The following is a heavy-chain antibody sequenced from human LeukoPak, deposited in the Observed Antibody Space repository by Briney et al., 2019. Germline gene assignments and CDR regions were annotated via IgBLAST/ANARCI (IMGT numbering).Heavy chain of an antibody. J-gene: IGHJ6*02. Sequence: GGSLRLSCAASGFTVSSYYMSWVRQAPGKGLEWVPVIYSGGSTYYADSVKSRFTISRDNSKNTLYLQMNSLRAEDTAVYYCASDGDYDRNYDYYGMDVWGQGTRVPVS. CDR1: GFTVSSYY. CDR3: ASDGDYDRNYDYYGMDV. V-gene: IGHV3-66*01. CDR2: IYSGGST. D-gene: IGHD4-17*01.